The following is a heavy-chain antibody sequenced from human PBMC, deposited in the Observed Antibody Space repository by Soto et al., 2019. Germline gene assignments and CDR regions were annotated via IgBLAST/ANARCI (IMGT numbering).Heavy chain of an antibody. V-gene: IGHV6-1*01. CDR3: ARFSGTAEAYDMDV. CDR1: GDSVSSNSGA. D-gene: IGHD3-10*01. J-gene: IGHJ6*02. Sequence: PSQTLSLTCAIFGDSVSSNSGAWIWIRQSPSRGLEWLGRIYYRSKWYNDYAVSVRSRISIDVDTSKNHFSLHLNSVTPEDTAVYYCARFSGTAEAYDMDVWGQGTTVTAP. CDR2: IYYRSKWYN.